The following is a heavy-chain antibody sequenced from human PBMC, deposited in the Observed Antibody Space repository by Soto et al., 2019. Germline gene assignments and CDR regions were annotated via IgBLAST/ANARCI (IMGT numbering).Heavy chain of an antibody. J-gene: IGHJ4*02. Sequence: SETLSLTCTVSGGSISSGDYYWSWIRQPPGKGLEWIGYIYYSGSTYYNPSLKSRVTISVDTSKNQFSLKLSSVTAADTAVYYCARSPVAATLGVVFDYWGQGTLVTVSS. CDR2: IYYSGST. D-gene: IGHD2-15*01. V-gene: IGHV4-30-4*01. CDR1: GGSISSGDYY. CDR3: ARSPVAATLGVVFDY.